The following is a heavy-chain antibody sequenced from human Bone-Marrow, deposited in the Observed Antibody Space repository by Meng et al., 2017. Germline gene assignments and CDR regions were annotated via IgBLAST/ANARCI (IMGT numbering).Heavy chain of an antibody. D-gene: IGHD6-19*01. Sequence: GGSLRLSCAASGFTFSSYEMNWVRQAPGKGLEWVSYISSIGSTIYYADSVKGRFTISRDNAKNSLYLQMNSLRAEDTAVYYFARNGISVASDAFDIWGQGTMVTVSS. CDR3: ARNGISVASDAFDI. V-gene: IGHV3-48*03. J-gene: IGHJ3*02. CDR1: GFTFSSYE. CDR2: ISSIGSTI.